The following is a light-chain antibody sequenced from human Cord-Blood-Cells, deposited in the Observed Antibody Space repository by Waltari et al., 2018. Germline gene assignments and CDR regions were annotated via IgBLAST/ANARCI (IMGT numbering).Light chain of an antibody. CDR2: DVS. V-gene: IGLV2-14*01. J-gene: IGLJ2*01. CDR3: SSYTSSSTVV. CDR1: SSDVGCYNY. Sequence: QSALTPPASVSGSPGPSITISCTGTSSDVGCYNYVSWYQQHPGKAPKLMIYDVSKRPSGVSNRFSGSKSGNTASLTISGLQAEDEADYYCSSYTSSSTVVFGGGTKLTVL.